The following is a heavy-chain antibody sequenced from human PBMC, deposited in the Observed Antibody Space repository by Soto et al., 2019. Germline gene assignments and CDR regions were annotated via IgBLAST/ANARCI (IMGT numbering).Heavy chain of an antibody. CDR3: AKGSSSTQFLNYYFYHMDV. V-gene: IGHV3-23*01. CDR1: GLSFPNYA. D-gene: IGHD2-2*01. J-gene: IGHJ6*03. CDR2: IGGSGAYT. Sequence: LLESGGGLVQPGGSLRLSCVASGLSFPNYAMNWVRQAPGKGLEWVSGIGGSGAYTYYEDSVKGRFTISRDNSKNTVYLQMNSLRGEDTAVYYCAKGSSSTQFLNYYFYHMDVWGKGTTVSVSS.